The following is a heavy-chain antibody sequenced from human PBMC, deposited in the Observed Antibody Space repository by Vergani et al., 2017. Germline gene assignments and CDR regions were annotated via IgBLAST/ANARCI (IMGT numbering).Heavy chain of an antibody. CDR3: TTGVQESNRYYGMDV. J-gene: IGHJ6*02. D-gene: IGHD1-14*01. V-gene: IGHV3-15*01. Sequence: EVQLVESGGGLVKPGGSLRLSCAASGFTFSNAWMSWVRQAPGKGLEWVGRIKSKTDGGTTDYAAPVKGRFTISRDDSKNTLYLQMNSLKTEDTAVYXCTTGVQESNRYYGMDVWGQGTTVTVSS. CDR2: IKSKTDGGTT. CDR1: GFTFSNAW.